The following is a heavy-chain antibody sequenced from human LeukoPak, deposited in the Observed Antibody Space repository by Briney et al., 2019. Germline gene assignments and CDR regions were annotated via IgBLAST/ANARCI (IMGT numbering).Heavy chain of an antibody. V-gene: IGHV3-48*04. CDR2: ISSSSSTI. Sequence: GGSLRLSCAASGFTFSSYSMNWVRQAPGKGLEWVSYISSSSSTIYYADSVKGRFTISRDNAKNSLYLQMNSLRAEDTAVYYCARFPRQSGYYPGDYWGQGTLVTVSS. CDR1: GFTFSSYS. D-gene: IGHD3-22*01. J-gene: IGHJ4*02. CDR3: ARFPRQSGYYPGDY.